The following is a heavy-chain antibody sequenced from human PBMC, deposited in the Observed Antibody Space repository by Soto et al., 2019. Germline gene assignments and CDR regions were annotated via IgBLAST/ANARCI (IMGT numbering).Heavy chain of an antibody. D-gene: IGHD1-1*01. V-gene: IGHV1-69*12. CDR3: ARDNDRPQLGGNYYYILDV. CDR1: GGTFRNSA. Sequence: QVQLEQSGAEVKKPGSSVKVSCKASGGTFRNSAFSWVRQAPGQGLEWMGGIMPIFRTPDYAQKFQDRVTITADESTSTTYMELSGLRSDDTAVYYCARDNDRPQLGGNYYYILDVWGHGTAVTVSS. J-gene: IGHJ6*02. CDR2: IMPIFRTP.